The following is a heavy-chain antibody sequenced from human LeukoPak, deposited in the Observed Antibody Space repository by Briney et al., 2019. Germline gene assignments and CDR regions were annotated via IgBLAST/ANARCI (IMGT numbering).Heavy chain of an antibody. D-gene: IGHD5/OR15-5a*01. J-gene: IGHJ4*02. CDR1: GFTFSTYS. CDR2: ISSRSII. CDR3: ARDSVDAEFDY. V-gene: IGHV3-48*04. Sequence: GGSLRLSCVASGFTFSTYSINWVRQAPGKGLKWVSHISSRSIILYADSVKGRFTISRDNAKNSLYLQMNSLRAEDTAVYYCARDSVDAEFDYWGQGTLVTVSS.